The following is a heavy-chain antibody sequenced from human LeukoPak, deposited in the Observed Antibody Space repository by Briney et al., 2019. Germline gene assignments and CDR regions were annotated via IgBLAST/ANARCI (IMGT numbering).Heavy chain of an antibody. V-gene: IGHV3-30*18. CDR2: ISYDGSSE. CDR3: AKSGALWLLLQSDY. Sequence: PAGRSLRLSCAASGFTFNNFGMHWVRQAPGKGLEWVAVISYDGSSEYYADSVKGRFTISRDNSKNTLYLQMNSLRADDTAVYYCAKSGALWLLLQSDYWGQGTLVTVSS. J-gene: IGHJ4*02. CDR1: GFTFNNFG. D-gene: IGHD3-22*01.